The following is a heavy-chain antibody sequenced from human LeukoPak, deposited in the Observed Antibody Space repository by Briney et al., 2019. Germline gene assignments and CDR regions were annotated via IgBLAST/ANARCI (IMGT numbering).Heavy chain of an antibody. CDR3: ARDAVPAADYYYGMDV. D-gene: IGHD2-2*01. CDR1: GFTFSSHG. J-gene: IGHJ6*02. Sequence: GSLRLSCAAAGFTFSSHGIPLVRQAPGKGLEWGAIIWYDGSNKYYADSVKGRFTISRDNSKNTLYLQMNSLRAEDTAVYYCARDAVPAADYYYGMDVWGQGTTVTVSS. V-gene: IGHV3-33*01. CDR2: IWYDGSNK.